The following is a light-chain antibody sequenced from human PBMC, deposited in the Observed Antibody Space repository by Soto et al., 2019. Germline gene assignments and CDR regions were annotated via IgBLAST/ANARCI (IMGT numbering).Light chain of an antibody. Sequence: DIQMTQSPSTLSASVGDRVTMTCRASQSINTWLAWYQRKPGKAPKLLIYKSSNLESGVPSRFSGYGSGTEFTLTISSLQPDDFATYYCQQYSSFWTFGPGTKVEIK. CDR3: QQYSSFWT. CDR1: QSINTW. CDR2: KSS. J-gene: IGKJ1*01. V-gene: IGKV1-5*03.